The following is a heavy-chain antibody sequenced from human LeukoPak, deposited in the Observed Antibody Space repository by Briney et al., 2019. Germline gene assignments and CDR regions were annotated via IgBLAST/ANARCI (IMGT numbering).Heavy chain of an antibody. Sequence: AASVKVSCKASGYTFTGYYIHWVRQAPGQGLEWMGWIHPNRGNTNYAQEFQGRVTMTRDTSISTAYMELNRLTSDDTAMYYCAKVTATTFDYWGQGTLVTVSS. V-gene: IGHV1-2*02. CDR2: IHPNRGNT. D-gene: IGHD2-21*02. CDR3: AKVTATTFDY. CDR1: GYTFTGYY. J-gene: IGHJ4*02.